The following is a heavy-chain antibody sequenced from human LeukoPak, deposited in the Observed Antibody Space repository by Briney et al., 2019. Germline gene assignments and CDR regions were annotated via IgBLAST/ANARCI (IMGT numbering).Heavy chain of an antibody. J-gene: IGHJ6*03. D-gene: IGHD3-16*02. CDR2: MNPNSGNT. V-gene: IGHV1-8*03. CDR3: ARGLGQHYDYVWGRYRTYYMDV. Sequence: GASVKVSCKASGYTFTSYDFNWVRQATGQGLEWMGWMNPNSGNTGYAQKFQGRVTITRNTSISTAYMELSSLRSEDTAVYYCARGLGQHYDYVWGRYRTYYMDVWGKGTTVTVSS. CDR1: GYTFTSYD.